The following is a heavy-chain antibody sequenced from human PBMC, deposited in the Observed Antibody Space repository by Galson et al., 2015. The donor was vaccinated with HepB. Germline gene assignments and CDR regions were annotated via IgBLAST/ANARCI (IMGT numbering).Heavy chain of an antibody. Sequence: SLRLSCAASGFSFKDYFMTWIRQAPGKGLEWVGYITNTYTKYADSVKGRFTISRDNTKNSLYLQMDSLRVDDTAVYFCARGYTPFDYRGQGTLVTVSS. V-gene: IGHV3-11*06. CDR1: GFSFKDYF. D-gene: IGHD5-18*01. CDR2: ITNTYTK. CDR3: ARGYTPFDY. J-gene: IGHJ4*02.